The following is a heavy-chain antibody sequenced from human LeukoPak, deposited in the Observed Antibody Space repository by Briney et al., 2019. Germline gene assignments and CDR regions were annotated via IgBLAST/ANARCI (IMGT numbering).Heavy chain of an antibody. V-gene: IGHV3-23*01. J-gene: IGHJ4*02. D-gene: IGHD6-6*01. Sequence: GGSLRLSCAASGFTFNTYAMSWVRQAPWEKLQWVSGISDSGGNTYYADSVRGRFTISRDNSKNTLYLQMNSLRAEDTAVYYCARHRSSWLIDYWGQGTLVTVSS. CDR1: GFTFNTYA. CDR2: ISDSGGNT. CDR3: ARHRSSWLIDY.